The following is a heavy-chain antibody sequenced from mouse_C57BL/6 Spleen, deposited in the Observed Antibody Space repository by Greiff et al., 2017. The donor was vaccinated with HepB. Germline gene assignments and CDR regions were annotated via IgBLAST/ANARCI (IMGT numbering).Heavy chain of an antibody. CDR1: GFNIKDDY. V-gene: IGHV14-4*01. J-gene: IGHJ2*01. Sequence: EVQLQQSGAELVRPGASVKLSCTASGFNIKDDYMHWVKQRPEQGLEWIGWIDPENGDTEYASKFQGKATITADTSSNTAYLQLSSLTSEDTAVYYCTTSSTMITYFDYWGQGTTLTVSS. CDR3: TTSSTMITYFDY. D-gene: IGHD2-4*01. CDR2: IDPENGDT.